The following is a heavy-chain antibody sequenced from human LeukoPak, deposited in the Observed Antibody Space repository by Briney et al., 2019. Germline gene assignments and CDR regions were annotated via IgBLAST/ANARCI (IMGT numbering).Heavy chain of an antibody. Sequence: GGSARLSCAASGFTFSSYWMSWVRQAPGKGLEWVANIKQDGSEKYYVDSVKGRFTLSRDNAKNSLYLQMNSLRVGDTAMYYCARCSGSHFGHAEYFQYWGQG. CDR3: ARCSGSHFGHAEYFQY. CDR1: GFTFSSYW. J-gene: IGHJ1*01. V-gene: IGHV3-7*04. D-gene: IGHD2-15*01. CDR2: IKQDGSEK.